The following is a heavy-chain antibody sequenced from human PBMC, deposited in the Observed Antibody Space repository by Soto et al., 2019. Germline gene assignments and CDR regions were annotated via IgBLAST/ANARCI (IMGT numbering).Heavy chain of an antibody. CDR1: GFNLSHPW. CDR2: IKSKTDGGTA. J-gene: IGHJ4*02. V-gene: IGHV3-15*01. D-gene: IGHD3-9*01. CDR3: TTGIYYDILTGYHNVAY. Sequence: PGGSLRLSCVASGFNLSHPWMTWVRQAAGEGLEWVGRIKSKTDGGTADYAAPVKGRATISRADSKNTVYLQMNSLKTEDTAVYYCTTGIYYDILTGYHNVAYWGQGALVTVSS.